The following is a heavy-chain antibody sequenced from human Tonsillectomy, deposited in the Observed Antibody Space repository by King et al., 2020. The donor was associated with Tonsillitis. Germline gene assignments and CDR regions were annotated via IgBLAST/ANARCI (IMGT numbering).Heavy chain of an antibody. CDR2: IRGSGGST. CDR3: AKELGDEVGDGFDI. CDR1: GFPFNNYA. J-gene: IGHJ3*02. Sequence: VQLVESGGGLVQPGGSLRLSCAASGFPFNNYAMSWVRQPPGKGLEWVSAIRGSGGSTYYADSVKGRFTISTDNSKDKQNLQMNTLRVEDTAVYYCAKELGDEVGDGFDIWGKGTMVTVSS. D-gene: IGHD1-26*01. V-gene: IGHV3-23*04.